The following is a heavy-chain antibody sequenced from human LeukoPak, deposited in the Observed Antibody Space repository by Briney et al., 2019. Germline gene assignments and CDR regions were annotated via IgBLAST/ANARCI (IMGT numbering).Heavy chain of an antibody. D-gene: IGHD3-22*01. Sequence: GGSLRLSCAASGFTFSSYGMHWVRQAPVKGLEWVSAISGSGGSTYYADSVKGRFTISGDNSKNTLYLQMNGLRAEDTAVYYCAKDPYYYDSSGFWGQGTLVTVSS. CDR3: AKDPYYYDSSGF. CDR1: GFTFSSYG. J-gene: IGHJ4*02. CDR2: ISGSGGST. V-gene: IGHV3-23*01.